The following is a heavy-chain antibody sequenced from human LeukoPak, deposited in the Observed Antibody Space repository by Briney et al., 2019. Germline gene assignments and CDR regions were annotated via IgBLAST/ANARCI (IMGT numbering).Heavy chain of an antibody. CDR1: GYTFTGYY. V-gene: IGHV1-18*04. J-gene: IGHJ4*02. CDR2: ISAYNGNT. D-gene: IGHD3-10*01. Sequence: ASVKVSCKASGYTFTGYYMHWVRQAPGQGLEWMGWISAYNGNTNYAQKLQGRVTMTTDTSTSTAYMELRSLRSDDTAVYYCASSYGSGSYPFDYWGQGTLVTVSS. CDR3: ASSYGSGSYPFDY.